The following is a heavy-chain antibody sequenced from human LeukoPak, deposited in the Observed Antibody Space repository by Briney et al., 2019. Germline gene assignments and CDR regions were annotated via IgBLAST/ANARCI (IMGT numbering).Heavy chain of an antibody. CDR1: GFTFSSYS. CDR2: ISSSSSYI. J-gene: IGHJ4*02. V-gene: IGHV3-21*01. Sequence: GGSLRLSCAASGFTFSSYSMNWVRQAPGKGLEWVSSISSSSSYIYYADSVKGRFTISRDNAKNSLYLQMNSLRAEDTAVYYCARERLGQWLPKRGVFDYWGQGTLVTVSS. CDR3: ARERLGQWLPKRGVFDY. D-gene: IGHD6-19*01.